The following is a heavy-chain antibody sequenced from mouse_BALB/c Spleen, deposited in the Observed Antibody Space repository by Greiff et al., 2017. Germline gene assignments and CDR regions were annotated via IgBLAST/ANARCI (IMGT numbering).Heavy chain of an antibody. D-gene: IGHD1-2*01. V-gene: IGHV1-77*01. CDR1: GYTFTDYY. J-gene: IGHJ2*01. Sequence: QVQLKESGAELARPGASVKLSCKASGYTFTDYYINWVKQRTGQGLEWIGEIYPGSGNTYYNEKFKGKATLTADKSSSTAYMQLSSLTSEDSAVYFCARYYYGYYFDYWGQGTTLTVSS. CDR3: ARYYYGYYFDY. CDR2: IYPGSGNT.